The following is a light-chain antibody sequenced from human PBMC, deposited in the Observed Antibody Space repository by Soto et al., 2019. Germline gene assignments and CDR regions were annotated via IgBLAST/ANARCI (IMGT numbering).Light chain of an antibody. CDR2: GVS. Sequence: EIVLTQSPGTLSLSPGETATLSCRASQSLTSSYLAWYQQRPGQAPSLLIYGVSSRATGIPDRVSGSGAGTDFTLTITRLEPKDSAVYYCQHYGYSLWRFCQGTKVDIK. CDR1: QSLTSSY. CDR3: QHYGYSLWR. J-gene: IGKJ1*01. V-gene: IGKV3-20*01.